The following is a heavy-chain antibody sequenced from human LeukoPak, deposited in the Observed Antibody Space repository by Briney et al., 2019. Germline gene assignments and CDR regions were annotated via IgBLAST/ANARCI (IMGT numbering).Heavy chain of an antibody. CDR2: ISFDGSNK. V-gene: IGHV3-30*03. D-gene: IGHD3-22*01. CDR1: GFTFSSYW. J-gene: IGHJ4*02. Sequence: GGSLRPSCAASGFTFSSYWVHWVRQAPGKGLHWVAVISFDGSNKYYADSVKGRFTISRDNSKNTLFLQMNSLRAEDTAVYYCARVLNGIDSSGYLFRSSTIDYWGQGTLVTVSS. CDR3: ARVLNGIDSSGYLFRSSTIDY.